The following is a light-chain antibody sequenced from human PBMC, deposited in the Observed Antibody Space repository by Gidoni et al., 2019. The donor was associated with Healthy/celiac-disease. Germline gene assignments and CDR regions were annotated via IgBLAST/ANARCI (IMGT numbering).Light chain of an antibody. V-gene: IGKV1-9*01. CDR3: QQLNSYPPFT. J-gene: IGKJ3*01. CDR1: QGIISY. CDR2: AAS. Sequence: DIQLTQSPSFLSPSVGDRVTITCRASQGIISYLAGYQQKQGKAPKLLIYAASTLQSRVTSRCSGSGSGTEVTITISSLQQEDFATYYCQQLNSYPPFTFGHGTKVDIK.